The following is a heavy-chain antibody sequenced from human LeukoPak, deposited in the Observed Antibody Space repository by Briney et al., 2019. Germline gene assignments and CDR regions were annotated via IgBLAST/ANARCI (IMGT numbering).Heavy chain of an antibody. CDR1: GYTFSSYG. D-gene: IGHD2-15*01. Sequence: GASVTVSCKGSGYTFSSYGLSWVRQAPGQGLEWMGWISAYNGNTNYTQKLQGRVTITTDTSTSTAYMELRSLRSDDTAVYYCARIEGYCSGGSCYGDAFDIWGQGTMVTVSS. V-gene: IGHV1-18*01. CDR2: ISAYNGNT. J-gene: IGHJ3*02. CDR3: ARIEGYCSGGSCYGDAFDI.